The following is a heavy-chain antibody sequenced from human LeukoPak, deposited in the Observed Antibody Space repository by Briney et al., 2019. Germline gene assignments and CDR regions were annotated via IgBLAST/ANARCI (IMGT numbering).Heavy chain of an antibody. V-gene: IGHV3-23*01. CDR1: GFTFSNAW. Sequence: GGSLRLSCAASGFTFSNAWMSWVRQAPGKGLEWVSAISGSGGSTYYADSVKGRFTISRDNSKNTLYLQMNSLRAEDTAVYYCAKDTYSSSWFAFDIWGQGTMVTVSS. J-gene: IGHJ3*02. CDR2: ISGSGGST. CDR3: AKDTYSSSWFAFDI. D-gene: IGHD6-13*01.